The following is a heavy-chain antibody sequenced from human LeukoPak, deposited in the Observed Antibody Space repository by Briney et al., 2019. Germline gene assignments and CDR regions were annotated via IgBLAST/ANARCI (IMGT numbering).Heavy chain of an antibody. CDR1: GGSFSGYD. D-gene: IGHD1-26*01. J-gene: IGHJ4*02. Sequence: SEALSLTCAVYGGSFSGYDWSWIRQPPGKGLEWIGEINHRGSTNYNPSLKSRVTISVDTSKNQFSLKLGSVTAADTAVYYCARGRGATEGWGQGTLVTVSS. CDR2: INHRGST. CDR3: ARGRGATEG. V-gene: IGHV4-34*01.